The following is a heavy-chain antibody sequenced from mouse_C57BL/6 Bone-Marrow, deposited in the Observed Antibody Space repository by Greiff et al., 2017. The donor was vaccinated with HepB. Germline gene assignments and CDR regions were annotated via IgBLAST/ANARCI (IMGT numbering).Heavy chain of an antibody. Sequence: QVQLQQPGAELVRPGSSVKLSCKASGYTFTSYWMHWVNQRPIQGLEWIGNIDPSDSETHYNQKFKDKATLTVDKSSSTAYMQLSSLTSEDSAVYYCARGDEIYYYGSSWEWYFDVWGTGTTVTVSS. CDR3: ARGDEIYYYGSSWEWYFDV. CDR1: GYTFTSYW. CDR2: IDPSDSET. J-gene: IGHJ1*03. D-gene: IGHD1-1*01. V-gene: IGHV1-52*01.